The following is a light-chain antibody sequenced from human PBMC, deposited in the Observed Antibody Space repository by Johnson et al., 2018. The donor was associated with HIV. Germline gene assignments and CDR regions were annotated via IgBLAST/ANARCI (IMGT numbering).Light chain of an antibody. CDR2: ENT. CDR3: ATWDSSLSAGV. Sequence: QSVLTQPPSVSAAPGQKVTISCSGSSSNIGNNYVSWYQQLPGTAPKLLIYENTKRPSGVPDRFSGSKSGSSATLGITGLQTGDEADYYCATWDSSLSAGVFGTGTKVTVL. CDR1: SSNIGNNY. V-gene: IGLV1-51*02. J-gene: IGLJ1*01.